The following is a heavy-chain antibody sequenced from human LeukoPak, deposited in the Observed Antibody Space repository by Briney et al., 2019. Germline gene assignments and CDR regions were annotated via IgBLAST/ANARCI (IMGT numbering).Heavy chain of an antibody. CDR2: ISSSSSYI. J-gene: IGHJ5*02. V-gene: IGHV3-21*01. CDR1: GFTFSSYS. D-gene: IGHD6-19*01. CDR3: ARAVAETNWFDP. Sequence: GGSLRLSCAASGFTFSSYSMNWVRQAPGKGLEWVSSISSSSSYIYYADSVKGRFTISRDNAKNSLYLQMSSLRAEDTAVYYCARAVAETNWFDPWGQGTLVTVSS.